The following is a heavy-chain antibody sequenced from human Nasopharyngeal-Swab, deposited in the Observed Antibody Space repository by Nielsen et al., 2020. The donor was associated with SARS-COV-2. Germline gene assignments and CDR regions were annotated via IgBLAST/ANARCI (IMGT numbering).Heavy chain of an antibody. CDR3: ARGGLDYDFWSAYFMDV. CDR2: ISSSSSYI. J-gene: IGHJ6*02. Sequence: GGSLRLSCAASGFTFNNYNFNWVRQAPGKGLEWVSSISSSSSYIYYADSVKGRFTISRDNAKNSLYLQMNSLRAEDTAVYYCARGGLDYDFWSAYFMDVWGQGTTGTVSS. V-gene: IGHV3-21*01. CDR1: GFTFNNYN. D-gene: IGHD3-3*01.